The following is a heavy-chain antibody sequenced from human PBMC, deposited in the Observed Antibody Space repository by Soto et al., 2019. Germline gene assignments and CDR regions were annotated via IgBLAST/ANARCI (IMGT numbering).Heavy chain of an antibody. Sequence: EVQLLESGGGLVQPGGSLRLSCAASGFTLSSYAMSWVRQAPGKGLEWVSAISGSGADTYYADSVKGRFTISRDNSKNTLYLQMNSLRDEDAALYYCAKDCLASGSGVRFDPWGQGTLVTVSS. CDR3: AKDCLASGSGVRFDP. CDR2: ISGSGADT. J-gene: IGHJ5*02. CDR1: GFTLSSYA. V-gene: IGHV3-23*01. D-gene: IGHD3-10*01.